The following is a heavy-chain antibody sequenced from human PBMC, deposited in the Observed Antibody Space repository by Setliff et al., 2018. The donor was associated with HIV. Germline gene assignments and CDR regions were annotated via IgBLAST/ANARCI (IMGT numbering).Heavy chain of an antibody. V-gene: IGHV4-59*08. CDR3: ARTRSGTYYGEMNWFDP. CDR1: GGSISSAY. CDR2: IYSSGIT. D-gene: IGHD3-10*01. Sequence: NPSETLSLTCAVSGGSISSAYWSWVRQPPGKGLEWIGYIYSSGITKYNPSLKSRVTISVDTSKNRFSLTLRSVTAADTAVYYCARTRSGTYYGEMNWFDPWGQGILVTVSS. J-gene: IGHJ5*02.